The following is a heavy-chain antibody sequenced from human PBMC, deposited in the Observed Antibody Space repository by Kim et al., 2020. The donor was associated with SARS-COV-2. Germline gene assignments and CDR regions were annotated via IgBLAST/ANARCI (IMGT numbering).Heavy chain of an antibody. CDR3: AKHYGDN. CDR2: INHDGSFT. V-gene: IGHV3-74*01. Sequence: GGSLRLSCAASGFTFRNYWMHWVRQTPGKGLEWISLINHDGSFTNYVDSVKGRFTVSRDNARNILYLQMSGLRAEDTAVYYCAKHYGDNWGQGALVTVSS. J-gene: IGHJ4*02. CDR1: GFTFRNYW.